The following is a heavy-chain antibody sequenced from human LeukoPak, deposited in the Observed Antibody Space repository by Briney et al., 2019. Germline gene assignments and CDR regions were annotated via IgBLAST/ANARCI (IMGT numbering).Heavy chain of an antibody. J-gene: IGHJ6*03. CDR1: GGSISSGDYY. V-gene: IGHV4-30-4*02. CDR2: IYYSGST. Sequence: SETLSLTCTVSGGSISSGDYYWSWIRQPPGKGLEWIGYIYYSGSTYYNPSLKGRVTISVDTSKNQFSLKLSSVTAADTAVYYCARTGDYYYMDVWGKGTTVTVSS. CDR3: ARTGDYYYMDV. D-gene: IGHD7-27*01.